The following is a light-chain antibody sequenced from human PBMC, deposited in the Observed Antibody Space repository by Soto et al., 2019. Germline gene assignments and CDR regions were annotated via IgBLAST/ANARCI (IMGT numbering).Light chain of an antibody. CDR3: QKYDRAPFT. Sequence: DIQMTQSPSSLSAYLGDRVTITCRESQGISNYLAWYQQKPGRLPKLLLFGASTLQSGVPARFSGSGSGTLFTLTINGLLPEDVATYYCQKYDRAPFTFGPGTKVDFK. CDR1: QGISNY. J-gene: IGKJ3*01. CDR2: GAS. V-gene: IGKV1-27*01.